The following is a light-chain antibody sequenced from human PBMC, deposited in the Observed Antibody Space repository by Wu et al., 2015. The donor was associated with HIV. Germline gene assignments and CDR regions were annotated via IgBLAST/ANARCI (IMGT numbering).Light chain of an antibody. CDR1: QGISSY. CDR2: AAS. Sequence: IQLTQSPSSLSASVGDRVTITCRASQGISSYLAWYQQKPGKDPKLLIYAASKLQSGVPSRFSGSGSGTDFTLTISSLQPEDFAVYYCQQYGSSPFTFGPGTKVDIK. CDR3: QQYGSSPFT. V-gene: IGKV1-9*01. J-gene: IGKJ3*01.